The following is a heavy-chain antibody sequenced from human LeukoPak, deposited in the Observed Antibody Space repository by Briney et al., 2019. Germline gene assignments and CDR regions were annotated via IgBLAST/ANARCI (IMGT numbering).Heavy chain of an antibody. J-gene: IGHJ4*02. CDR1: GFTFSSYG. D-gene: IGHD5-18*01. CDR3: AKIASGTAMVDY. Sequence: PGGSLRLSCAASGFTFSSYGMHWVRQAPGKGLEWVAFIRYDGSNKYYADSVKGRFTISRDNSKNTLYLQVNSLRAEDTAVYYCAKIASGTAMVDYWGQGTLVTVSS. V-gene: IGHV3-30*02. CDR2: IRYDGSNK.